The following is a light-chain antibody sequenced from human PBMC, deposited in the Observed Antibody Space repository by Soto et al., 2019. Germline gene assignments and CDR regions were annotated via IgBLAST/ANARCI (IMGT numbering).Light chain of an antibody. CDR3: QHSYSTPRT. V-gene: IGKV1-39*01. CDR1: RVLPV. J-gene: IGKJ1*01. CDR2: GAS. Sequence: DIQLTQSPSPCLHRWETVSPSLAGQVRVLPVFLNWYQQKPGEAPSLLIYGASSLQSGVPARFSGRGSGTDFTLTIFSLQAEDFATYYCQHSYSTPRTFGQGTKVEVK.